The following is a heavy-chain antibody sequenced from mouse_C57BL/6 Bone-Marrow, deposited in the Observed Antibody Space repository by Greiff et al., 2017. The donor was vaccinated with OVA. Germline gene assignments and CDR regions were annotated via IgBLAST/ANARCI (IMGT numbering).Heavy chain of an antibody. V-gene: IGHV1-81*01. J-gene: IGHJ2*01. Sequence: VKLVESGAELARPGASVKLSCKASGYTFTSYGISWVKQRTGQGLEWIGEIYPRSGNTYYNEKFKGKATLTADKSSSTAYMELRSLTSEDSAVYFCARSGGPYYFDYWGQGTTLTVSS. CDR1: GYTFTSYG. CDR3: ARSGGPYYFDY. D-gene: IGHD3-1*01. CDR2: IYPRSGNT.